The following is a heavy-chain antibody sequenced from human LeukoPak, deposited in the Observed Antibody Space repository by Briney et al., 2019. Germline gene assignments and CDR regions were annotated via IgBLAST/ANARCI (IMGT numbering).Heavy chain of an antibody. D-gene: IGHD3-10*01. V-gene: IGHV3-21*01. CDR3: ARGRSITLLRGVAMSDGFDI. CDR2: IDTSASYK. Sequence: PGGSLRLSCAASGFTFSTYSMNWVRQAPGKGLEWVSFIDTSASYKYYGESMKGRFTISRDNAEKSLYPQMNGLRADDTAVYYCARGRSITLLRGVAMSDGFDIWGQGTMVTVSS. CDR1: GFTFSTYS. J-gene: IGHJ3*02.